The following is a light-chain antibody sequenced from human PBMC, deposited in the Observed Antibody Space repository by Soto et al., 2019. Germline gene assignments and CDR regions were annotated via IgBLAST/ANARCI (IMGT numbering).Light chain of an antibody. V-gene: IGLV1-51*01. J-gene: IGLJ2*01. CDR1: SSNIGNNF. CDR3: ATWDGSLSAVV. Sequence: QSVLTQPPSVSAAPGQKVTISCSGSSSNIGNNFVSWYQQLPGTAPKLLIYDNDKRPSGIPDRFSGSKSGTSATLGVTGLQTGDEADYYWATWDGSLSAVVFGGGTKLTVL. CDR2: DND.